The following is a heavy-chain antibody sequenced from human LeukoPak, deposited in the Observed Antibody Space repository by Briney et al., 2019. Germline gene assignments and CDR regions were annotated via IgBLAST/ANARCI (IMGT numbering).Heavy chain of an antibody. V-gene: IGHV1-2*02. CDR2: INPNSGGT. J-gene: IGHJ6*02. CDR3: ARWCIAAAGFYYYYGMDV. CDR1: GYTFTGYY. D-gene: IGHD6-13*01. Sequence: ASVKVSCKASGYTFTGYYMHWVRQALGQGLEWMGWINPNSGGTNYAQKFQGRVTMTRDTSISTAYMELSRLRSDDTAVYYCARWCIAAAGFYYYYGMDVWGQGTTVTVSS.